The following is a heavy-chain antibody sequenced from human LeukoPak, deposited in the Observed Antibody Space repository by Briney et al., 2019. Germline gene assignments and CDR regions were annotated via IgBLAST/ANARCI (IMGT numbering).Heavy chain of an antibody. J-gene: IGHJ2*01. D-gene: IGHD3-16*01. CDR3: ARVAGLYYEGSGYPWYSDL. CDR2: IYYTGNT. Sequence: SETLSLTCTVSGGSFGTNYWSWIRQPPGRGLEWIGYIYYTGNTNHNPSLKSRVTISVDTSKNQFSLKLSSVTAADTAVYYCARVAGLYYEGSGYPWYSDLWGRGALVTVSS. V-gene: IGHV4-59*01. CDR1: GGSFGTNY.